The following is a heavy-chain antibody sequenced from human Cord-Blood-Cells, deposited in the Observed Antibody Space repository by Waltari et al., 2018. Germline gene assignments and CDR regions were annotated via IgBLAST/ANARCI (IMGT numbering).Heavy chain of an antibody. D-gene: IGHD3-10*01. V-gene: IGHV1-8*01. J-gene: IGHJ4*02. CDR2: MNTNSGNP. CDR1: GYTFTSYD. Sequence: QVQLVQSGAEVKKPGASVKVSCKASGYTFTSYDINWVRQATGRGREWMGWMNTNSGNPGYAQKFQGRVTMTRNTSISTAYMELSSLRSEDTAVYYCARYGSGSYHIPDYWGQGTLVTVSS. CDR3: ARYGSGSYHIPDY.